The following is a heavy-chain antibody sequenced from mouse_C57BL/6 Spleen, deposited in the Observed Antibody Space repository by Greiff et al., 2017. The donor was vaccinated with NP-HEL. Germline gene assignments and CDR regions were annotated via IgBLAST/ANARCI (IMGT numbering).Heavy chain of an antibody. CDR3: ARADYGSSPYYFDY. D-gene: IGHD1-1*01. J-gene: IGHJ2*01. CDR2: ISSGSSTI. Sequence: EVQRVESGGGLVKPGGSLKLSCAASGFTFSDYGMHWVRQAPEKGLEWVAYISSGSSTIYYADTVKGRFTISRDNAKNTLFLQMTSLRSEDTAMYYCARADYGSSPYYFDYWGQGTTLTVSS. CDR1: GFTFSDYG. V-gene: IGHV5-17*01.